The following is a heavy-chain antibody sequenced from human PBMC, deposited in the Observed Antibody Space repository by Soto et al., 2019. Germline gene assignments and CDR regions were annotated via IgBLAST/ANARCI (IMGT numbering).Heavy chain of an antibody. CDR3: APAPGSSGWGTVDY. Sequence: QITLKESGPTLVKPTQTLTLTCTFSGFSLSTSGVGVGWIRQPPGKALEWLALIYWDDDKRHSPSLKSRLTITKDTSKNQVFLTMTNVDPVDTATYYCAPAPGSSGWGTVDYWGQGTLVTVSS. CDR2: IYWDDDK. CDR1: GFSLSTSGVG. J-gene: IGHJ4*02. D-gene: IGHD4-17*01. V-gene: IGHV2-5*02.